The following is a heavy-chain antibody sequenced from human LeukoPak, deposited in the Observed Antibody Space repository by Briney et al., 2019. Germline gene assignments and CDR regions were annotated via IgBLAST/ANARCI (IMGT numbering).Heavy chain of an antibody. V-gene: IGHV3-30*02. J-gene: IGHJ4*02. CDR2: IRYDGSNK. CDR1: GFTFSSYG. D-gene: IGHD2-2*02. Sequence: RGSLRLSCAASGFTFSSYGMHWVRQAPGKRLEWVAFIRYDGSNKYYADSVKGRFTISRGNSKNTLYVQMNSLRAEDTAVYYCAKTDCTSSSCYTIDSWGQGTLVTVSS. CDR3: AKTDCTSSSCYTIDS.